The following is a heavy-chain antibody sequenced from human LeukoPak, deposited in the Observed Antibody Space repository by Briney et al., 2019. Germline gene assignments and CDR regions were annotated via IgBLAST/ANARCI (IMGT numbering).Heavy chain of an antibody. CDR3: VRLRLDLQLVTDH. J-gene: IGHJ4*02. Sequence: SETLSLTCTVSGDSISNGNYYWGWIRQPPGRGLEWIGSLYYSGTTYYSPSLESRVTMSVDKSNNQFSLKPNSVTAADTSIYYCVRLRLDLQLVTDHWGQGTLVTVSS. CDR2: LYYSGTT. D-gene: IGHD6-13*01. CDR1: GDSISNGNYY. V-gene: IGHV4-39*01.